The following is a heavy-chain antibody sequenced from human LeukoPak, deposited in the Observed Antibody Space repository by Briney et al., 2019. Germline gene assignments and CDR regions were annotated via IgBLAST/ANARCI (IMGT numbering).Heavy chain of an antibody. CDR1: GGTFSSYA. V-gene: IGHV1-69*04. Sequence: SVTVSCKASGGTFSSYAISWVRQAPGQGLEWMGRIIPILGIANYAQKFQGRVTITADKSTSTAYMELSSLRSEDTAVYYCARGGTQDYYGSGQFDYWGQGTLVTVSS. CDR2: IIPILGIA. D-gene: IGHD3-10*01. J-gene: IGHJ4*02. CDR3: ARGGTQDYYGSGQFDY.